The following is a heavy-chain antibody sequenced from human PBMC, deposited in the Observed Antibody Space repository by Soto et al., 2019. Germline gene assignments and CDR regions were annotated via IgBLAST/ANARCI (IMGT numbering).Heavy chain of an antibody. D-gene: IGHD4-17*01. CDR1: GYTFTSYD. CDR3: ARESATTHDGFDI. J-gene: IGHJ3*02. V-gene: IGHV1-18*01. Sequence: QVQVVQSGAEVKKPGASVKVSCKTSGYTFTSYDIRWVRQAPGQGLEWMGWISGYNGNTNYAQKLQGRVTMTTDTSASTAYLELRSLRSDDTAVYYCARESATTHDGFDIWGQGTMVIVSS. CDR2: ISGYNGNT.